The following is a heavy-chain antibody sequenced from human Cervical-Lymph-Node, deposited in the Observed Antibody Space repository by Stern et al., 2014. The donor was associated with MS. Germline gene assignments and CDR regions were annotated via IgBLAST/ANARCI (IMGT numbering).Heavy chain of an antibody. V-gene: IGHV1-69*01. J-gene: IGHJ6*02. CDR2: IIPIFDTT. CDR3: ARNQLGETNGQCYFYGMDV. CDR1: GGTFNSYA. Sequence: QMQLVQSGAEVKKPVSSVKVSCKASGGTFNSYAISWVRQAPGQGLEWMGGIIPIFDTTNYAQKFQGRVTITADESTTTAYMERSSLRSEDTAVYFCARNQLGETNGQCYFYGMDVWGQGTTVTVSS. D-gene: IGHD3-16*01.